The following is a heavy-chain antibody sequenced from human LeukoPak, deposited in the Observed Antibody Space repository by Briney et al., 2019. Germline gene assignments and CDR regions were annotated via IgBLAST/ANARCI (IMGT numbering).Heavy chain of an antibody. D-gene: IGHD1-7*01. CDR1: GFTFYDYA. V-gene: IGHV3-9*01. Sequence: QAGGSLRLSCAASGFTFYDYAMHWVRHAPGKGLEWVSGISWNSGSIGYADSVKGRFTISRDNAKNSLYLQMNSLRAEDTALYYCAKDKEAGTAGYYYGMDVWGQGTTVTVSS. CDR3: AKDKEAGTAGYYYGMDV. CDR2: ISWNSGSI. J-gene: IGHJ6*02.